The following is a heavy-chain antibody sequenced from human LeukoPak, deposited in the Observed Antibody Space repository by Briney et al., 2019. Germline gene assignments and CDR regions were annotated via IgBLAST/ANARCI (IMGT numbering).Heavy chain of an antibody. D-gene: IGHD2-2*01. V-gene: IGHV1-69*05. CDR1: GYTFTSYG. Sequence: SVKVSCKASGYTFTSYGISWVRQAPGQGLEWMGGIIPIFGTANYAQKFQGRVTITTDESTSTAYMELSSLRSEDTAGYYCARVRYQLPYYFDYWGQGTLVTVSS. J-gene: IGHJ4*02. CDR2: IIPIFGTA. CDR3: ARVRYQLPYYFDY.